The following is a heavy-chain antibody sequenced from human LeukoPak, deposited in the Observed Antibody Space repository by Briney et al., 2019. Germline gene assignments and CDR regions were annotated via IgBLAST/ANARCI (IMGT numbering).Heavy chain of an antibody. CDR3: ARGGSRQYSF. V-gene: IGHV3-7*01. CDR2: IRHDGSEK. J-gene: IGHJ4*02. Sequence: AGGSLRLSCAASGFTFSSYWMSWVRQAPGKGLEWVANIRHDGSEKYYVDSVKGRFTISRDNAKDSLYLQMNSLRVEDTAVYYCARGGSRQYSFWGQGTLVTVSS. D-gene: IGHD5-18*01. CDR1: GFTFSSYW.